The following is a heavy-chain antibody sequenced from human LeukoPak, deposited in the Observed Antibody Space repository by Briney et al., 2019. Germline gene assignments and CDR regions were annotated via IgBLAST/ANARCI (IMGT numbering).Heavy chain of an antibody. CDR3: ARDSSSYGDYGEYLEYFQH. D-gene: IGHD4-17*01. Sequence: SVKVSCKASGGTFSSYAISWVRQAPGQGLEWMGGIIPIFGTANYAQKFQGRVTITADESTSTAYMELSSLRSEDAAVYYCARDSSSYGDYGEYLEYFQHRGQGTLVTVSS. V-gene: IGHV1-69*01. J-gene: IGHJ1*01. CDR2: IIPIFGTA. CDR1: GGTFSSYA.